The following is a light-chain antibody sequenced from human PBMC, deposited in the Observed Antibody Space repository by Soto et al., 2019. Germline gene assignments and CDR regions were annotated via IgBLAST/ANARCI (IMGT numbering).Light chain of an antibody. V-gene: IGLV9-49*01. CDR3: GADHGSGSNFVSYV. CDR2: VGTGGIVG. J-gene: IGLJ1*01. Sequence: QSALTQPPSASASLGASVTLTCTLSSGYSNYKVDWYQQRPGKGPRFVMRVGTGGIVGSKGDGIPDRFSVLGSGLNRYLTIKNIQEEDESDYHCGADHGSGSNFVSYVFGTGTKSPS. CDR1: SGYSNYK.